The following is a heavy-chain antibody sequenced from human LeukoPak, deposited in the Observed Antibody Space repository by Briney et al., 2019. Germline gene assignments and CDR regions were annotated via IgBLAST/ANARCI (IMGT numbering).Heavy chain of an antibody. V-gene: IGHV4-34*01. J-gene: IGHJ4*02. Sequence: PSETLSLTCAVYGGSFSGYYWSWIRQPPGKGLEWIGEINHSGSTNCNPSLKSRVTISVDTSKNQFSLKLSSVTAADTAVYYCARGPYHPHAAGIRYFDYWGQGTLVTVSS. CDR1: GGSFSGYY. CDR2: INHSGST. CDR3: ARGPYHPHAAGIRYFDY. D-gene: IGHD1-14*01.